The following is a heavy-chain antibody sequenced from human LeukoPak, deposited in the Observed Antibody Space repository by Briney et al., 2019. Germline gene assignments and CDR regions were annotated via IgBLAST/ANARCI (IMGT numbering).Heavy chain of an antibody. CDR2: IYTSGST. CDR1: GGSISSGSYY. CDR3: ARVKFSVTTGGFFDY. Sequence: PSETLSLTCTVSGGSISSGSYYWSWIRQPAGKGLEWIGRIYTSGSTNYNPSLKSRVTISVDTSKNQFSLKLSSVTAADTAVYYCARVKFSVTTGGFFDYWGQGTLVTVSS. D-gene: IGHD4-17*01. J-gene: IGHJ4*02. V-gene: IGHV4-61*02.